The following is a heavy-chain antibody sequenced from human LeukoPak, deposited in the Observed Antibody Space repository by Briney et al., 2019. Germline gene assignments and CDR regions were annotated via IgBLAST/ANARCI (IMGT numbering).Heavy chain of an antibody. CDR1: GGSISSYY. D-gene: IGHD3-22*01. Sequence: SETLSLTCTVSGGSISSYYWSWIRQPPGKGLEWIGYIFYSGSTNYNPSLKSRVSISVDTSKNQFSLKLSSVTAADTAVYFCARGPYSYDSSGAFDIWGQGTMVTVSS. V-gene: IGHV4-59*08. J-gene: IGHJ3*02. CDR3: ARGPYSYDSSGAFDI. CDR2: IFYSGST.